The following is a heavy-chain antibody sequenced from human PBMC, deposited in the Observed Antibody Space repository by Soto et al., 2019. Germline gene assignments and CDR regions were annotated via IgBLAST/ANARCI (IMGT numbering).Heavy chain of an antibody. Sequence: QVQLVESGGGVVQPGRSLRLSCAASGFTFSSYAMHWVRQAPGKGLEWVAVISYDGSNKYYADSVKGRFTISRDNSKNTLYLQMNSRRAEDTAVYYCAGHGAYYYYGMDVWGQGTTVTVSS. CDR1: GFTFSSYA. D-gene: IGHD2-8*01. J-gene: IGHJ6*02. CDR3: AGHGAYYYYGMDV. V-gene: IGHV3-30-3*01. CDR2: ISYDGSNK.